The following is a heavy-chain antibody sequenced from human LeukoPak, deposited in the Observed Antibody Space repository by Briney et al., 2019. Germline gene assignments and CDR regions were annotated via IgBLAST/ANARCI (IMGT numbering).Heavy chain of an antibody. J-gene: IGHJ5*02. D-gene: IGHD2-2*01. CDR3: ARVSDCSSTSCYGTNWFDP. CDR2: IYTSGST. V-gene: IGHV4-61*02. Sequence: PSETLSLTCTVSGGSISSGSYYWSWIRQPAGKGLEWIGRIYTSGSTNYNPSLKSRVTISVDTFKNQFSLKLSSVTAADTAVYYCARVSDCSSTSCYGTNWFDPWGQGTLVTVSS. CDR1: GGSISSGSYY.